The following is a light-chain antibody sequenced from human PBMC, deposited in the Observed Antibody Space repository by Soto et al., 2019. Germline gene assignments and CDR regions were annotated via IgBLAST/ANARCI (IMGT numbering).Light chain of an antibody. CDR1: SSDVGGHNF. V-gene: IGLV2-14*01. J-gene: IGLJ3*02. CDR3: SSYTSSNTLV. CDR2: EVN. Sequence: QSALTQPASVSGSPGQSITISCTGTSSDVGGHNFVSWYQQHPGKAPKLMIYEVNKRPSGVSNRFSGSKSANTASLTISGLQAEDEADYYCSSYTSSNTLVFGGGTKVTVL.